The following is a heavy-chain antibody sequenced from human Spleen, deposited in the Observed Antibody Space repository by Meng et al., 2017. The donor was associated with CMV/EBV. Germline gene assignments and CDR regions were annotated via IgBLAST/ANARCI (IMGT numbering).Heavy chain of an antibody. D-gene: IGHD1-26*01. CDR2: FSGTGDST. J-gene: IGHJ4*02. CDR3: ARDWDFDY. V-gene: IGHV3-23*01. Sequence: LEWVSAFSGTGDSTYYADSVKGRFTISRDNSKNTLYLQMNSLRAEDTAVYYCARDWDFDYWGQGTLVTVSS.